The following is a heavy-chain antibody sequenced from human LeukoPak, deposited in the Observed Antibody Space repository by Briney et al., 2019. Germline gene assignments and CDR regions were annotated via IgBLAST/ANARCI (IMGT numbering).Heavy chain of an antibody. Sequence: PGGSLRLSCAASGFTFSNYWLHWVRQAPGKGLTWVSRIRGDGRDISYADSVMGRFTISRDNDKNTLFLQMNSLRAEDTAVYYCARGVEVSTINELNFWGPGTLVTVSS. CDR2: IRGDGRDI. D-gene: IGHD5-24*01. J-gene: IGHJ4*02. CDR1: GFTFSNYW. CDR3: ARGVEVSTINELNF. V-gene: IGHV3-74*01.